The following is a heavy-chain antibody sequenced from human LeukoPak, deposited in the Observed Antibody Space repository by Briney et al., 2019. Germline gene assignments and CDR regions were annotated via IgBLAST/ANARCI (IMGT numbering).Heavy chain of an antibody. J-gene: IGHJ4*02. CDR3: ARVRSGTYSDQYYFDF. CDR1: GGSISSGSYY. CDR2: IYISGST. D-gene: IGHD1-26*01. Sequence: SQTLSLTCTVSGGSISSGSYYWSWIRQPAGKGLEWIGRIYISGSTNYNPSLKSRVTISVDTSKNQFSLKLSSVTAADTAVYYCARVRSGTYSDQYYFDFWGQGTLVTVSS. V-gene: IGHV4-61*02.